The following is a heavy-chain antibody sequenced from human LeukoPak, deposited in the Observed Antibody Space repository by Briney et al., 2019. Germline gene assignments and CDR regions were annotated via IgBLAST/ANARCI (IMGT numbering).Heavy chain of an antibody. CDR2: FDPEDGET. J-gene: IGHJ4*02. D-gene: IGHD2-15*01. Sequence: GASVKVSCKVSGYTLTELSMHWVRQAPGKGLEWMGGFDPEDGETIYAQQFQGRVTMTEDTSTDTAYMALSSLRSEDTAVYYCATDPMRYCSGGSCYSVDYWGQGTLVTVSS. CDR3: ATDPMRYCSGGSCYSVDY. V-gene: IGHV1-24*01. CDR1: GYTLTELS.